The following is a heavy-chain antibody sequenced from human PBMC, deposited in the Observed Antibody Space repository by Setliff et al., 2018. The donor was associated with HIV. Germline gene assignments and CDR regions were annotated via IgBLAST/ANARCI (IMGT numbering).Heavy chain of an antibody. D-gene: IGHD6-19*01. CDR1: GYSISSGYY. Sequence: SETLSLTCTVSGYSISSGYYWGWIRQPPGKGLEWIGSIYHSGSTYYNPSLKSRVTISVDTSKNQFSLKLSSVTAADTAVYYCASTGYSGGWSFDYWGQGTLVTVSS. CDR2: IYHSGST. J-gene: IGHJ4*02. CDR3: ASTGYSGGWSFDY. V-gene: IGHV4-38-2*02.